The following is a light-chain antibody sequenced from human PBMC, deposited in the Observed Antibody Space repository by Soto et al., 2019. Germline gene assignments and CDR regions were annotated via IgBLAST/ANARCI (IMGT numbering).Light chain of an antibody. Sequence: DIQMTQSPSSLSASLGDRVTITCRASQTINNYLHWCQQRPGEAPKLLIYSASNLQTGVPPRFSGSGSGTHFTLTISSLQPEDFATYYCQQSSSTPHTFGQGTIVEIK. J-gene: IGKJ2*01. CDR3: QQSSSTPHT. CDR2: SAS. V-gene: IGKV1-39*01. CDR1: QTINNY.